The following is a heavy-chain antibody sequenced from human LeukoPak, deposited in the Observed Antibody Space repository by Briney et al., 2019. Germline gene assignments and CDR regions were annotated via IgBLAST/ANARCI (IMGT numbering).Heavy chain of an antibody. CDR2: IIPIFGTA. CDR1: GGTFSSYA. V-gene: IGHV1-69*13. CDR3: ARDRGLPSWFDP. D-gene: IGHD3-10*01. Sequence: GASVKVSCKASGGTFSSYAISWVRQAPGQGLEWMGGIIPIFGTANYAQKFQGRVTITADESTSTAYMELSSLGSEDTAVYYCARDRGLPSWFDPWGQGTLVTVSS. J-gene: IGHJ5*02.